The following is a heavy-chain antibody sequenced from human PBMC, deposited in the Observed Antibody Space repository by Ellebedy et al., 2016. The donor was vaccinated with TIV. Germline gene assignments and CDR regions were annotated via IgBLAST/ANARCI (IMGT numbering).Heavy chain of an antibody. V-gene: IGHV3-73*01. CDR2: IRSKANNYAT. Sequence: GESLKISCAASGFNFSGSALQWVRQAPGKGLEWVARIRSKANNYATTYGMSVKGRFIISRDDAHNLVYLQMNSLKTEDTAIYYCTEQAHWGHGSLVTVSS. CDR3: TEQAH. J-gene: IGHJ4*01. CDR1: GFNFSGSA.